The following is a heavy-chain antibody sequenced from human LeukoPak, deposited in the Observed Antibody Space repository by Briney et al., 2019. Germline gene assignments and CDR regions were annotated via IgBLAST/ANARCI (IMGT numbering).Heavy chain of an antibody. D-gene: IGHD3-10*01. J-gene: IGHJ5*01. CDR3: ARATYGSGSYYVVNFDS. CDR2: VYHSGNT. Sequence: SETLSLTCTGSGDSIRNYYWNWIRQPPGKGLEWIGYVYHSGNTNYNPSLKSRLTMSIDTSTNQFSLKLSSVTTADTAVYYCARATYGSGSYYVVNFDSWGQGNLVTVSS. CDR1: GDSIRNYY. V-gene: IGHV4-59*01.